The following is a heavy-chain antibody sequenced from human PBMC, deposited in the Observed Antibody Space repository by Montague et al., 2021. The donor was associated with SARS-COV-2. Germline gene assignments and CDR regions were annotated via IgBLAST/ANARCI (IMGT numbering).Heavy chain of an antibody. J-gene: IGHJ6*04. CDR2: INHSGST. CDR1: GGSFSGYY. CDR3: ARGRAVTTFYYYYYGMDV. Sequence: SETLSLTCAVYGGSFSGYYWSWIRQPPGKGLEWIGEINHSGSTSYNPSLKSRVTISVDTSKNQFSLKLSSVTAADTAVYYCARGRAVTTFYYYYYGMDVWGKGPTVTVSS. D-gene: IGHD4-17*01. V-gene: IGHV4-34*01.